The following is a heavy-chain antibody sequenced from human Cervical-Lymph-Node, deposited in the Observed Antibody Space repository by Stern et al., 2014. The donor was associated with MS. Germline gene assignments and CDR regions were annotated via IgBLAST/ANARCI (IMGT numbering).Heavy chain of an antibody. CDR1: GGSFSMDS. CDR2: LTPMFGTS. Sequence: QLVESGAEVKKPGSSVKVSCKASGGSFSMDSISWVRPAPGQGLEWMGGLTPMFGTSNYAQKFQGRVTTTADVSTSTAYMELTSLRSEDTAVYFCARDQGGIADSWGQGTLVIVSS. D-gene: IGHD6-13*01. CDR3: ARDQGGIADS. J-gene: IGHJ4*02. V-gene: IGHV1-69*01.